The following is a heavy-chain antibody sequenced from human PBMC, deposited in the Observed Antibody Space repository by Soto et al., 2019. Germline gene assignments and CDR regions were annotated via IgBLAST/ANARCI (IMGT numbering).Heavy chain of an antibody. Sequence: ASVKVSCKASGYTFTSYGISWVRQAPGQGLEWMGWISAYNGNTNYAQKLQGRVTMTTDTSTSTAYMELRSLRSDDTAVYYCARLIGYCSGGSCMFDPWGQGNLVTVSS. CDR3: ARLIGYCSGGSCMFDP. V-gene: IGHV1-18*04. J-gene: IGHJ5*02. CDR2: ISAYNGNT. CDR1: GYTFTSYG. D-gene: IGHD2-15*01.